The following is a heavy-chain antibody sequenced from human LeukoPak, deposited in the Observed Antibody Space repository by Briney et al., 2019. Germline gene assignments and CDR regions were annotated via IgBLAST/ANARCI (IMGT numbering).Heavy chain of an antibody. Sequence: SVKVSCKASGGTFSSYAISWVRQAPGQGLEWMGGIIPIFGTANYAQMFQGRVTITTDESTSTAYMELSSLRSEDTAVYYCARDQYYDFWSGYRPWFDPWGQGTLVTVSS. V-gene: IGHV1-69*05. CDR2: IIPIFGTA. J-gene: IGHJ5*02. D-gene: IGHD3-3*01. CDR1: GGTFSSYA. CDR3: ARDQYYDFWSGYRPWFDP.